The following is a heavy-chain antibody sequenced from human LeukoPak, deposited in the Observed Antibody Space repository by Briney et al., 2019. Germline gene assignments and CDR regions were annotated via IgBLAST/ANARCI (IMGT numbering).Heavy chain of an antibody. J-gene: IGHJ3*02. CDR2: ITGSGRGT. CDR3: SKDPNGDYVGAFDM. Sequence: GGSLRLSCTASGLTFSNYAATWVRQAPGKGLEWVSSITGSGRGTHYADSVKGRFSVSRDNSQNTVFLHMNSLRADDTALYYRSKDPNGDYVGAFDMWGPGTMVTVSS. V-gene: IGHV3-23*01. D-gene: IGHD4-17*01. CDR1: GLTFSNYA.